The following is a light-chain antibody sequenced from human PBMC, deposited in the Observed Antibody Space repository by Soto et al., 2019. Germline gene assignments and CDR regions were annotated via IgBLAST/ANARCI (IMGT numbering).Light chain of an antibody. J-gene: IGKJ5*01. CDR1: HDISTF. CDR2: EAS. V-gene: IGKV1-39*01. CDR3: QQSYSTPL. Sequence: DIQLTQSPSLLSASIGDRVTITCRASHDISTFLAWYQQKPGKAPKLLIYEASTLQSGVPSRFSGSGSGTDFTLTISSLQPEDFATYYCQQSYSTPLFGQGTRLEIK.